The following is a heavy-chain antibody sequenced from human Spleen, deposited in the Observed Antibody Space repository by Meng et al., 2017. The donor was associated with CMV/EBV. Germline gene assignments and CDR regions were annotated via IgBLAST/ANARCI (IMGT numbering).Heavy chain of an antibody. CDR1: GFTFSSYD. J-gene: IGHJ4*02. V-gene: IGHV3-13*01. Sequence: GGSLRLSCAASGFTFSSYDMHWVRQATGKGLEWVSAIGTAGDTYYPGSVKGRFTISRDNSKNTLYLQMNSLRAEDTAVYYCAKDLGAGYFDYWGQGTLVTVSS. CDR2: IGTAGDT. D-gene: IGHD4/OR15-4a*01. CDR3: AKDLGAGYFDY.